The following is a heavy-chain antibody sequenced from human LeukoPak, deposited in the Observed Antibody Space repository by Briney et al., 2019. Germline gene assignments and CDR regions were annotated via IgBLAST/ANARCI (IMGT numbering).Heavy chain of an antibody. Sequence: PGGSPRLSCAASGFTVSSNHMNWVRQAPGKGLEWVSRLSTDGSRTTYADSVKGRFIISRDNAKNTVYLQMNSLRAEDTAVYYCARDAETVRAFDYWGQGTLVTVSS. CDR2: LSTDGSRT. CDR1: GFTVSSNH. D-gene: IGHD3-10*01. V-gene: IGHV3-74*01. CDR3: ARDAETVRAFDY. J-gene: IGHJ4*02.